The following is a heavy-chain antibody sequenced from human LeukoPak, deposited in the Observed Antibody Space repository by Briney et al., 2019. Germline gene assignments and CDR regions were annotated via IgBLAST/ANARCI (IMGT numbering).Heavy chain of an antibody. CDR3: ASPPNSETGDY. J-gene: IGHJ4*02. CDR1: GGSFSGYY. D-gene: IGHD2/OR15-2a*01. Sequence: SAALSLTCAVYGGSFSGYYWSWIRQPPGKGLEWIGEINHSGSTHYNPSLKSRVTISVDTSKNQFSLKLSSVTAADTAVYYCASPPNSETGDYWGQGTLVTVSS. CDR2: INHSGST. V-gene: IGHV4-34*01.